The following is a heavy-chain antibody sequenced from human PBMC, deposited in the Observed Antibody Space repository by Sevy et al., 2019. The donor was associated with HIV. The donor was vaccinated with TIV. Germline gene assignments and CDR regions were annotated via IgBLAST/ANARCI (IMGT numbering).Heavy chain of an antibody. D-gene: IGHD5-12*01. CDR2: MSGRGGAI. V-gene: IGHV3-23*01. J-gene: IGHJ4*02. Sequence: GGSLRLSCATSGFTFSIYAMSWVRQAPGKGLEWVSSMSGRGGAIYYADSVKGRFTISRDNSRNKLYLHMNSLRVGDTAVYFCAKNRVDLVAARVFDYWGQGTLVTVSS. CDR1: GFTFSIYA. CDR3: AKNRVDLVAARVFDY.